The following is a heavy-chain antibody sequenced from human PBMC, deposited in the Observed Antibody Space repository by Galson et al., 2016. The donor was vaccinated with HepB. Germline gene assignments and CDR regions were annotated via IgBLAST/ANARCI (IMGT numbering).Heavy chain of an antibody. D-gene: IGHD3-3*01. Sequence: SLRLSCAASGLNISSYWLHWVRQAPGKGLVWVSRINRDGSSTGYADSVKGRFAISSDNAKSTLYLQMNSLRAEDSAVYYCASPRGSDFWSNYPYYYYAMDVWGLGTTVTVSS. CDR3: ASPRGSDFWSNYPYYYYAMDV. CDR2: INRDGSST. J-gene: IGHJ6*02. CDR1: GLNISSYW. V-gene: IGHV3-74*01.